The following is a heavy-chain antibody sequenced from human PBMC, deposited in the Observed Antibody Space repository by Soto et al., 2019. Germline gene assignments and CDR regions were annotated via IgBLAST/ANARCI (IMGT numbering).Heavy chain of an antibody. J-gene: IGHJ4*02. D-gene: IGHD2-21*02. CDR3: ARLHIVVVTASIDY. CDR1: GYTFTSYA. CDR2: ISAYNGNT. Sequence: QVQLVQSGAEVKKPGASVKVSCKASGYTFTSYAISWVRQAPGQGLEWMGWISAYNGNTNYAQKFQGRVTMTTDTSTSTAFMELRSLRSDDTAVYYCARLHIVVVTASIDYWGQGTLVTVSS. V-gene: IGHV1-18*01.